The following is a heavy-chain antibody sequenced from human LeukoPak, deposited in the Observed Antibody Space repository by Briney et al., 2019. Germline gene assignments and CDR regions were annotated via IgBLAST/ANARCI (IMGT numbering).Heavy chain of an antibody. CDR1: GGSISSSSYY. J-gene: IGHJ6*03. D-gene: IGHD3-10*01. Sequence: TSETLSLTCTVSGGSISSSSYYWGWIRQPPGKGLEWIGSIYYSGSTYYNPSLKSRVTISVDTSKNQFSLKLSSVTAADTAVYYCAATGRMVRGVYYYYYMDVWGKGTTVTISS. V-gene: IGHV4-39*01. CDR3: AATGRMVRGVYYYYYMDV. CDR2: IYYSGST.